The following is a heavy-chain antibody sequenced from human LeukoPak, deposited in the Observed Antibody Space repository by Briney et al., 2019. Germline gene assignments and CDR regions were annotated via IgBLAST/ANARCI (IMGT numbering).Heavy chain of an antibody. V-gene: IGHV1-69*13. CDR1: GGTFSSYA. Sequence: ASVKVSCKASGGTFSSYAISWVRQAPGQGLEWMGGIIPIFGTANYAQKFQGRVTITADESTSTAYMELSSLRAEDTAVYYCAREVRSVAGGFDPWGQGTLVTVSS. CDR2: IIPIFGTA. J-gene: IGHJ5*02. CDR3: AREVRSVAGGFDP. D-gene: IGHD6-19*01.